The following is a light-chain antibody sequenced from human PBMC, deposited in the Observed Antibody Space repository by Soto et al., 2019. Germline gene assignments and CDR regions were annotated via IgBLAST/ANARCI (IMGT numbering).Light chain of an antibody. CDR1: QSISSY. J-gene: IGKJ2*01. Sequence: DIQMTQSPSSLSASVGDRVTITCRASQSISSYLNWYQQKPGKAPKLLIYAASSLQSGVPSRFSGSGSGTDFTLTISSLQPEDFATYYCQQSYSTPPYPFGQGTQVDIK. CDR2: AAS. CDR3: QQSYSTPPYP. V-gene: IGKV1-39*01.